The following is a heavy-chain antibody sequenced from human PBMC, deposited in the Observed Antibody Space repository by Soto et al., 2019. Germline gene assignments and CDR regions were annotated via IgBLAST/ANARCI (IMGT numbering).Heavy chain of an antibody. D-gene: IGHD4-17*01. J-gene: IGHJ5*02. V-gene: IGHV3-15*07. Sequence: SVSNAWMTWVRQAPGKGLEWVGRIKSKTDGGTTDYAAPVKGRFTISRDDSKNTLDLQMNSLKTEDTAVYYCTTAPYGDYAPFDPWGQGTLVTVSS. CDR1: SVSNAW. CDR3: TTAPYGDYAPFDP. CDR2: IKSKTDGGTT.